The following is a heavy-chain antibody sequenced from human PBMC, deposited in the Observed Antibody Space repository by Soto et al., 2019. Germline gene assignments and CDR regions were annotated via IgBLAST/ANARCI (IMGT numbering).Heavy chain of an antibody. D-gene: IGHD3-10*01. J-gene: IGHJ4*02. CDR1: GFTFSDHY. CDR3: ARVSRSYYFDY. Sequence: EVQLVESGGGLVQPGGSLRLSCAASGFTFSDHYMDWVRQAPGKGLEWVGRTRNKANTYTTEYAASVKGRFTISRDESKNSLYLQRNSLKTEDTAVYYCARVSRSYYFDYWGQGTLVTVSS. CDR2: TRNKANTYTT. V-gene: IGHV3-72*01.